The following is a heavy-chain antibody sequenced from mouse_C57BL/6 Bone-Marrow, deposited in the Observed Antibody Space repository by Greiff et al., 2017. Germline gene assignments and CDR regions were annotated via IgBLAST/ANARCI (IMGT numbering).Heavy chain of an antibody. D-gene: IGHD2-4*01. V-gene: IGHV5-4*03. J-gene: IGHJ2*01. CDR2: ISDGGSYT. CDR1: GFTFSSYA. CDR3: ARGSYDYDEGFDF. Sequence: EVMLVESGGGLVKPGGSLKLSCAASGFTFSSYAMSWVRQTPEKRLEWVATISDGGSYTYYPDTVKGRFTISRDNAKNNLYLQMSHLKSEDTAMYYCARGSYDYDEGFDFWGQGTTLTVSS.